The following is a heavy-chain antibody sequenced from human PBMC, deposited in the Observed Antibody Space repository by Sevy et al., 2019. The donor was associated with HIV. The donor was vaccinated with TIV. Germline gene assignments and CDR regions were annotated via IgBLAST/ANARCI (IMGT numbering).Heavy chain of an antibody. Sequence: GGSLRLSCEASGFTFNNAWMSWVRQAPGKGLEWVGRIKSKSDGATRDFAAPVKGRFAIARDDSKNTLYLQMNSLKTEDTAVYYCTAGVGTSDFDYWGRGVLVTVSS. CDR2: IKSKSDGATR. V-gene: IGHV3-15*01. CDR1: GFTFNNAW. D-gene: IGHD1-26*01. CDR3: TAGVGTSDFDY. J-gene: IGHJ4*02.